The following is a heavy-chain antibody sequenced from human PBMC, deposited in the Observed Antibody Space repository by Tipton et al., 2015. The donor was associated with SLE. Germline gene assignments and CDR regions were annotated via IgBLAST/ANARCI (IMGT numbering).Heavy chain of an antibody. V-gene: IGHV4-59*12. D-gene: IGHD2-2*01. Sequence: LACTVSGGSISSYYWSWIRQPPGKGLEWIGYIYYSGSTNYNPSLKSRVTISVDASKNQFSLKLSSVTAADTAVYYCARGDKVVVPAAKFVYWGQGTLVTVSS. CDR1: GGSISSYY. CDR2: IYYSGST. J-gene: IGHJ4*02. CDR3: ARGDKVVVPAAKFVY.